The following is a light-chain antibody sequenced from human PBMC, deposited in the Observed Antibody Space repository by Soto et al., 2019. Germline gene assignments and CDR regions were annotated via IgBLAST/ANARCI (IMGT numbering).Light chain of an antibody. CDR3: QHSNHLPL. CDR2: DAS. J-gene: IGKJ3*01. CDR1: QGISSY. V-gene: IGKV1D-8*03. Sequence: VIWMTQSPSLLSASTGDRVTISCRMSQGISSYLAWYQHKPGKAPNLVIYDASNLETGVPSRFSGGGSGTDFTFTISSLRPEDIATYYCQHSNHLPLFGPGTKVDIK.